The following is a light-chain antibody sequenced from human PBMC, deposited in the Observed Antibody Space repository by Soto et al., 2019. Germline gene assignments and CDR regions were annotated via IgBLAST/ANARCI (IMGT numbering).Light chain of an antibody. J-gene: IGKJ2*01. V-gene: IGKV1-33*01. CDR1: QDISNY. Sequence: DIQMTQSPSSLSASVGDRVTITCQASQDISNYLNWYQQKPGKAPKLLIYDASNLETGVPSRFSGSGSGTDFTFTISSLQAEDIATYYCQRYDNLPPVTFGQGTKLEIK. CDR2: DAS. CDR3: QRYDNLPPVT.